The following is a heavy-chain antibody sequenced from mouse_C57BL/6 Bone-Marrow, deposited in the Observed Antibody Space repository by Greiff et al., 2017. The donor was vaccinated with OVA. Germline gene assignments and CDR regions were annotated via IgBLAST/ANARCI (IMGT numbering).Heavy chain of an antibody. CDR1: GFTFSSYG. V-gene: IGHV5-6*01. CDR2: ISSGGSYT. CDR3: ARHGDYGSFFYY. Sequence: EVKVVESGGDLVKPGGSLKLSCAASGFTFSSYGMSWVRQTPDKRLEWVATISSGGSYTYYPDSVKGRFTFSRDNAKNTLYLQLSSLKSEDTAMNYCARHGDYGSFFYYWGQGTTLTVSS. D-gene: IGHD1-1*01. J-gene: IGHJ2*01.